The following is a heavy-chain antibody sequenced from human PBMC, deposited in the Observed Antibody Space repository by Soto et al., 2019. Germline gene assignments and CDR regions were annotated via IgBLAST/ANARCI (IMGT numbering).Heavy chain of an antibody. V-gene: IGHV3-23*01. D-gene: IGHD2-2*01. J-gene: IGHJ4*02. Sequence: GGSLRLSCAASGFTFSMSSMIWVRQSPWKGLEWVSTTGLNGRTTYYADSVKGRFTVSRDNSKNTLHLQMNSLRAEDTAVYYCATVHSTSRSFDYWGQGTLVTVSS. CDR1: GFTFSMSS. CDR3: ATVHSTSRSFDY. CDR2: TGLNGRTT.